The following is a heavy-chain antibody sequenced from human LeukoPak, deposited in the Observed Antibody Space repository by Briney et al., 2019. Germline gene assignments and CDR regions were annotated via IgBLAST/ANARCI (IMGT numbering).Heavy chain of an antibody. CDR2: IYHSGTT. J-gene: IGHJ4*02. Sequence: SETLSLTCAVSGYSISSDYYWGWIRQPPGTGLEWIGSIYHSGTTYYNPSLKSRVTISVDTSKNQFSLKLSSVTAADTAVYYCARHLNSIFGVVTPDYWGQGTLVTVSS. V-gene: IGHV4-38-2*01. CDR1: GYSISSDYY. CDR3: ARHLNSIFGVVTPDY. D-gene: IGHD3-3*01.